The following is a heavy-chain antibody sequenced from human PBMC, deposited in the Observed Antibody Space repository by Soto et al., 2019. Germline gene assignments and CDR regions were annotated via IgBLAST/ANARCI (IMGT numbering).Heavy chain of an antibody. CDR1: GGMFSTSK. CDR2: IIPMFGII. J-gene: IGHJ4*02. V-gene: IGHV1-69*17. Sequence: SGEVSCQISGGMFSTSKRTRVRQAPGQGLEWMGGIIPMFGIINYAQKFQGRVTITADRSTTTAYMELISLRSDDTAVYYCAILTPITGVYWGQGAQVTVSS. D-gene: IGHD5-12*01. CDR3: AILTPITGVY.